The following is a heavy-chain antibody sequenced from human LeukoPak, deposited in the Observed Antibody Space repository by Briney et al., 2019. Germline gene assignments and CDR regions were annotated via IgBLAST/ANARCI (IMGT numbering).Heavy chain of an antibody. J-gene: IGHJ4*02. V-gene: IGHV3-33*01. Sequence: GESLRLSCAASGFTFSSYGMHWVRQAPGKGLEWVAVIWYDGSNKYYADSVKGRFTISRDNSKNTLYLQMNSLRAEDTAVYYCARGIYYDSSDFDYWGQGTLVTVSS. CDR2: IWYDGSNK. CDR1: GFTFSSYG. CDR3: ARGIYYDSSDFDY. D-gene: IGHD3-22*01.